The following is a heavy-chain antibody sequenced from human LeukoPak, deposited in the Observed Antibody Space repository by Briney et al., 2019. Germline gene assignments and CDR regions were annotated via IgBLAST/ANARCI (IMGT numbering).Heavy chain of an antibody. CDR2: INPDSGGT. Sequence: ASVKVSCKASGYTFTGYYIHWVRQAPGQGLEWMGWINPDSGGTNYAQKFKGRVTMTRDTSISTAYMEPSSVTAADTAVYYCARVSLDTMTFKENWFDPWGQGTLVTVSS. CDR1: GYTFTGYY. J-gene: IGHJ5*02. D-gene: IGHD3-22*01. CDR3: ARVSLDTMTFKENWFDP. V-gene: IGHV1-2*02.